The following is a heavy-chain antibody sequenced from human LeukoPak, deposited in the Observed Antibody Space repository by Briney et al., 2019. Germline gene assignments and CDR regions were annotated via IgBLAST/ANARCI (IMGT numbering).Heavy chain of an antibody. V-gene: IGHV3-23*01. J-gene: IGHJ5*02. CDR3: ARGSTSPNWFDP. D-gene: IGHD2-2*01. CDR2: INDNGDGT. Sequence: GGSLRLSCAASGFTFSSYAMSWVRQAPGKGLKWVSTINDNGDGTYYADSVKGRFTISRDNSYNTVSLQMNSLRAEDTAVYYCARGSTSPNWFDPWGQGTLVTVSS. CDR1: GFTFSSYA.